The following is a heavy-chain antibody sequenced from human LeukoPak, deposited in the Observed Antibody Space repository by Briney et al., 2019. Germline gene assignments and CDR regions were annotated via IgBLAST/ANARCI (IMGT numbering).Heavy chain of an antibody. CDR1: GGSVISGSYY. CDR3: AREARGWYFDY. V-gene: IGHV4-61*01. D-gene: IGHD3-10*01. Sequence: PSETLSLTCTVSGGSVISGSYYWSWIRQPPGKGLEWIGYVSHSGNTNYNPSLKSRVTISKDTSKNQFSLKLSSVTAADTAVYYCAREARGWYFDYWGQGTLVTVSS. CDR2: VSHSGNT. J-gene: IGHJ4*02.